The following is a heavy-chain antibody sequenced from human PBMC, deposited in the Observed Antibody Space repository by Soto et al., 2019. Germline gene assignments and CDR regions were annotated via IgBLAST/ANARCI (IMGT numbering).Heavy chain of an antibody. CDR2: VYHNGLT. V-gene: IGHV4-4*02. Sequence: SETLSLTCDVSGDSIGSNVWWSWVRQHPGKGLEWIGEVYHNGLTDYNPSLRGRATMSADMSKNQFSLRVTSVTDADTAICYCARDGPLPGEADRFDYWGQGALVTVSS. CDR1: GDSIGSNVW. D-gene: IGHD2-21*02. J-gene: IGHJ4*02. CDR3: ARDGPLPGEADRFDY.